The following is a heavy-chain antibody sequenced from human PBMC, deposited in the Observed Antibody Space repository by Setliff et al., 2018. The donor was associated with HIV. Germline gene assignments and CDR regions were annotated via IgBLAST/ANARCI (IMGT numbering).Heavy chain of an antibody. CDR2: ISYSGST. V-gene: IGHV4-39*07. J-gene: IGHJ4*02. Sequence: SETLSLTCTVSGGSISGSSYFLAWIRQPPGRGLEWIGSISYSGSTSYNPSLESRVTISVDPSRNQFSLKLNSVTAADTAVYYCAREDGMGGYFDYWGQGTLVTVPQ. D-gene: IGHD3-16*01. CDR1: GGSISGSSYF. CDR3: AREDGMGGYFDY.